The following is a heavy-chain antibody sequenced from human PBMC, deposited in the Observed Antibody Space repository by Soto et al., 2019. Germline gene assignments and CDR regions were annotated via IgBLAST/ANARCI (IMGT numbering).Heavy chain of an antibody. CDR2: IWYDGSNK. J-gene: IGHJ6*02. D-gene: IGHD5-12*01. CDR1: GFTFSSYG. CDR3: AREWDGYDFYYYYGMDV. V-gene: IGHV3-33*01. Sequence: GGSLRLSCAASGFTFSSYGMHWVRQAPGKGLEWVAVIWYDGSNKYYADSVKGRFTISRDNSKNTLYLQMNSLRAEDTAVYYCAREWDGYDFYYYYGMDVWGQGTTVTVSS.